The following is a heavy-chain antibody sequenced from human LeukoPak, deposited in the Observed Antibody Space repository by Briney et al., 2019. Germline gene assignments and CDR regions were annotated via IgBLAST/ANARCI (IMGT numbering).Heavy chain of an antibody. CDR3: ARDDRIAAPGTFDY. J-gene: IGHJ4*02. CDR2: IYGGGTT. CDR1: RLTVSSAF. Sequence: GGSLRLSRAASRLTVSSAFMSWVRQAPGKGLEWVSIIYGGGTTYYADSVKGRFIISRYNSKNTLYLQMNSLRAEETAVYYCARDDRIAAPGTFDYWGQGTLVTVSS. V-gene: IGHV3-53*01. D-gene: IGHD6-13*01.